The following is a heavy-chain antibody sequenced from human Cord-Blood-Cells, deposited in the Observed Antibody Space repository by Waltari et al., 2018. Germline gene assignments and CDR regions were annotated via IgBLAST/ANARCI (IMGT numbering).Heavy chain of an antibody. J-gene: IGHJ4*02. Sequence: QVQLVQSGAEVKKPGSSVKVSCKASGGTFSSYAISWVRQAPGQGLEWMGGIIPIFGTANYAQKFQGRVTITADESTSTAYMELSSLRSEDTAVYYCARGETPDVLRYFDWLLYFDYWGQGTLVTVSS. D-gene: IGHD3-9*01. CDR3: ARGETPDVLRYFDWLLYFDY. CDR2: IIPIFGTA. CDR1: GGTFSSYA. V-gene: IGHV1-69*01.